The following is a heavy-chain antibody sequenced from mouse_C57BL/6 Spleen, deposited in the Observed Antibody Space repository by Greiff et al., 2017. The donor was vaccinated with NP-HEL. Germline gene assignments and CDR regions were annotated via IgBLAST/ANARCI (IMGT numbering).Heavy chain of an antibody. CDR2: IDPEDGET. Sequence: VQLKESGAELVKPGASVKLSCTASGFNIKDYYMHWVKQRTEQGLEWIGRIDPEDGETKYAPKFQGKATITADTSSNTAYLQLSSLTSEDTAVYYCARITTVVATSHWYFDVWGTGTTVTVSS. CDR1: GFNIKDYY. V-gene: IGHV14-2*01. D-gene: IGHD1-1*01. CDR3: ARITTVVATSHWYFDV. J-gene: IGHJ1*03.